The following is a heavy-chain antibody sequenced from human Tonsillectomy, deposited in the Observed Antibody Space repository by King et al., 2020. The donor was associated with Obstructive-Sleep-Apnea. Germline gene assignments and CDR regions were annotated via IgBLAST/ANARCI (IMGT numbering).Heavy chain of an antibody. CDR1: GFTFSTYA. D-gene: IGHD3-22*01. CDR3: ATQPYYYDSSGYRRNYGMDV. CDR2: TSYDGNNK. J-gene: IGHJ6*02. V-gene: IGHV3-30*04. Sequence: VQLVESVGGVVQPGRSLRLSCAASGFTFSTYAMQCVRQAPGKGLEWEAVTSYDGNNKYYADSVKGRLTISRDNSKNTLFLQMNSLRVEDTAVYYCATQPYYYDSSGYRRNYGMDVWGQGTTVTVSS.